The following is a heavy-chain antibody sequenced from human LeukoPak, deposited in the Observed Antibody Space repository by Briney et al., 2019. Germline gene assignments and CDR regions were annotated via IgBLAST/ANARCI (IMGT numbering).Heavy chain of an antibody. D-gene: IGHD4-17*01. CDR3: ARDRGDSTPFDY. J-gene: IGHJ4*02. Sequence: PSETLSLTCTVSGGSISSYCWSWIRQPPGKGLEWIGYIYYSGSTNYNPSLKSRVTISVDTSKNQFSLKLSSVTAADTAVYYCARDRGDSTPFDYWGQGTLVTVSS. V-gene: IGHV4-59*01. CDR1: GGSISSYC. CDR2: IYYSGST.